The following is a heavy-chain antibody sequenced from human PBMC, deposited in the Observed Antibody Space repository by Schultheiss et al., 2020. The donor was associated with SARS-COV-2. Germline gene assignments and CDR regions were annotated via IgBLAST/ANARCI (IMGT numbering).Heavy chain of an antibody. CDR1: GFTFSSYW. Sequence: GESLKISCAASGFTFSSYWMSWVRQAPGKGLEWVANIKQDGSEKYYVDSVKGRFTISRDNARNSVFLQMNGLRGEDTAVYYCARNRRMAADYWGQGTLVTVSS. D-gene: IGHD5-24*01. CDR3: ARNRRMAADY. CDR2: IKQDGSEK. V-gene: IGHV3-7*01. J-gene: IGHJ4*02.